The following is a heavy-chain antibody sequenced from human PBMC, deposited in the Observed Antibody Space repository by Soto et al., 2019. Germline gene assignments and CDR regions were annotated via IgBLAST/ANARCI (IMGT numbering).Heavy chain of an antibody. J-gene: IGHJ6*02. Sequence: ASVKVSCKASGYTFTGYYMHWVRQAPGQGLEWMGWINPNSGGTNYAQKFQGWVTMTRDTSISTAYMELSRLRSDDTAVYYCARGFVQTHRLLWFGETGYYYGMDVWGQGTTVTVSS. CDR3: ARGFVQTHRLLWFGETGYYYGMDV. V-gene: IGHV1-2*04. CDR2: INPNSGGT. CDR1: GYTFTGYY. D-gene: IGHD3-10*01.